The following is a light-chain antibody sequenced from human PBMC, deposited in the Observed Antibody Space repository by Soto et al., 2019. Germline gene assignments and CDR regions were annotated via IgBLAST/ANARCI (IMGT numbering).Light chain of an antibody. J-gene: IGKJ5*01. CDR2: SAS. CDR3: QKFNTAPIT. V-gene: IGKV1-27*01. CDR1: KDISVS. Sequence: DIQMTQSPSSLSASVGDRVPITCRASKDISVSLDWYHQKPGKVPKLLIYSASTLQSGVPSLFSGSGSGTEFTLTISSLEAADVATYFCQKFNTAPITFGHGTRLEL.